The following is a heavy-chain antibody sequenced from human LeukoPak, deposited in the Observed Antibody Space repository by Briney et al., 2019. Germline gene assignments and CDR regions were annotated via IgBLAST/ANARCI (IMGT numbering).Heavy chain of an antibody. CDR2: FSGTGEIT. V-gene: IGHV3-23*01. CDR1: GFTFSSYS. D-gene: IGHD4-17*01. J-gene: IGHJ4*02. CDR3: AKGGGFLDYDPAFDY. Sequence: PGGSLRLSCAASGFTFSSYSMSWVRQAPGKGLEWVSTFSGTGEITYYADSVKGRFTISRDNSKNTLYLQMNSLRAEDTAIYYCAKGGGFLDYDPAFDYWGQGTLVTVSS.